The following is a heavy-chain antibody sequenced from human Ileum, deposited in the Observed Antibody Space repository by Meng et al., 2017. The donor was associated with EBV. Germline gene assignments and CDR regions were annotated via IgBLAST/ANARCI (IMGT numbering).Heavy chain of an antibody. CDR2: IHHSGST. D-gene: IGHD3-22*01. CDR1: SGVINRSDW. Sequence: QVQRRVSGRGLVVPSEALALTCAVSSGVINRSDWWSSARQPPGKGLECIGEIHHSGSTNYSPSLKSRVTISLDKSKNQLSLKPNSVTAADTAVYYCASSDYSRSDYWGQGTLVTVSS. CDR3: ASSDYSRSDY. V-gene: IGHV4-4*02. J-gene: IGHJ4*02.